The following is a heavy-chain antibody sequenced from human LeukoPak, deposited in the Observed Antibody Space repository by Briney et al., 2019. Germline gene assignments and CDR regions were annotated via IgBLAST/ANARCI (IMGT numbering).Heavy chain of an antibody. V-gene: IGHV1-18*01. J-gene: IGHJ4*02. CDR3: ARDGTSTDDY. D-gene: IGHD2-2*01. Sequence: ASVKVSCKASGYTFSNFGISWVRQAPGQGLEWMGWISGNNDNPNDGQKFQGRLTVTTDSSTSTAYMELRNLRSDDTAVYYCARDGTSTDDYWGQGTVVTVSS. CDR1: GYTFSNFG. CDR2: ISGNNDNP.